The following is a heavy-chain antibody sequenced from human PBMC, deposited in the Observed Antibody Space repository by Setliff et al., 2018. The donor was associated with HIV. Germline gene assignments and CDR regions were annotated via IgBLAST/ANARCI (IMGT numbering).Heavy chain of an antibody. CDR3: ASARIPTGGTSTSFDY. CDR2: ISYAGSRT. Sequence: GGSLRLSCVASGFTFRTFAMNWVRQAPDNGLEWVSVISYAGSRTYYADSVKGRFTVSRDTSKNTLYLQVNSLRPEYTAVYFCASARIPTGGTSTSFDYGGQGALVTASS. CDR1: GFTFRTFA. J-gene: IGHJ4*02. V-gene: IGHV3-30*01. D-gene: IGHD1-1*01.